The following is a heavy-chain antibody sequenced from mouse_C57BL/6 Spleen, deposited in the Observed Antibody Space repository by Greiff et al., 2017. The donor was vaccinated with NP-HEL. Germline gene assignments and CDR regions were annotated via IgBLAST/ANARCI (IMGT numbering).Heavy chain of an antibody. D-gene: IGHD1-1*01. CDR2: INYDGSST. CDR1: GFTFSDYY. V-gene: IGHV5-16*01. CDR3: AREATVVARGGYYFDY. J-gene: IGHJ2*01. Sequence: EVMLVESEGGLVQPGSSMKLSCTASGFTFSDYYMAWVRQVPEKGLEWVANINYDGSSTYYLDSLKSRFIISRDNAKNILYLQMSSLKSEDTATYYCAREATVVARGGYYFDYWGQGTTLTVSS.